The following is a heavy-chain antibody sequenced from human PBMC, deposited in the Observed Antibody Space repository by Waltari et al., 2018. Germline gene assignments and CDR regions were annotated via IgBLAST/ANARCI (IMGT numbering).Heavy chain of an antibody. CDR2: IYYSGST. V-gene: IGHV4-39*07. Sequence: QLQLQESGPGLVKPSETLSLTCTVSGGSISSSSYYWGWIRQPPGKGLEWIGSIYYSGSTYYNPSLKSRVTISVDTSKNQFSLKLSSVTAADTAVYYCAGFMRAVDAFDIWGQGTMVTVSS. D-gene: IGHD3-16*01. J-gene: IGHJ3*02. CDR1: GGSISSSSYY. CDR3: AGFMRAVDAFDI.